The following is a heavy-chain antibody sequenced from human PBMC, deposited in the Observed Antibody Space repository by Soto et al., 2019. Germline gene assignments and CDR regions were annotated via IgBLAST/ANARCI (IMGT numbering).Heavy chain of an antibody. V-gene: IGHV1-69*06. J-gene: IGHJ6*02. D-gene: IGHD1-26*01. CDR2: IVPVFGSV. Sequence: QVQLVQSGAEVKKPGSSVKVSCKTSEGSFSNYAISWVRQAPGQGLEWMGGIVPVFGSVKYAQNFHGRVTLTADTVTTTAYRELSSLRSHDTAVYYCARPANIAGRAGDHYYYYGMDVWGQGTTVTVAS. CDR3: ARPANIAGRAGDHYYYYGMDV. CDR1: EGSFSNYA.